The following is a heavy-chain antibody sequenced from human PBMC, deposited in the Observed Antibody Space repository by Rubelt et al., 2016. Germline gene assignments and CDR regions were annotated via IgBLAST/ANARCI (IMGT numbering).Heavy chain of an antibody. CDR1: GYTFTSYA. CDR2: ISAYNGNT. V-gene: IGHV1-3*01. J-gene: IGHJ4*02. Sequence: QVQLVQSGAEVKKPGASVKVSCKASGYTFTSYAMHWVRQAPGQRLEWMGWISAYNGNTNYAQKLQGRVTMTTDTSTSTAYMELRSLRSDDTAVYYCARVISGVEYSSSWHFDYWGQGTLVTVSS. CDR3: ARVISGVEYSSSWHFDY. D-gene: IGHD6-13*01.